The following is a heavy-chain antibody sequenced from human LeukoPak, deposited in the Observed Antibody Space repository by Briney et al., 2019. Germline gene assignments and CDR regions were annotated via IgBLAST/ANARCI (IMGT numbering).Heavy chain of an antibody. J-gene: IGHJ3*02. Sequence: SETLSLTCTVSGYSISSGYYWGWIRQPPGKGLEWIGSIYHSGSTYYNPSLKSRVTISVDTSKNQFSLKLSSVTAADTAVYYCARPSLIVVVTAGFDIWGQGTMVTVSS. CDR3: ARPSLIVVVTAGFDI. CDR1: GYSISSGYY. CDR2: IYHSGST. D-gene: IGHD2-21*02. V-gene: IGHV4-38-2*02.